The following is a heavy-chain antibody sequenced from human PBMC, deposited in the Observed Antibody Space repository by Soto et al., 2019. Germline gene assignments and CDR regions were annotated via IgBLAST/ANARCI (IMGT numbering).Heavy chain of an antibody. D-gene: IGHD3-16*02. Sequence: GGSLRLSCAASGFTFSSYVMHWVRQAPGKGLEWVAVISYDGSNKYYADSVKGRFTISRDNAKNSLYLQMNSLRAEDTAVYYCARDKDDYVWGSYRYPTPSDYWGQGTLVTVSS. CDR3: ARDKDDYVWGSYRYPTPSDY. CDR2: ISYDGSNK. J-gene: IGHJ4*02. CDR1: GFTFSSYV. V-gene: IGHV3-30*03.